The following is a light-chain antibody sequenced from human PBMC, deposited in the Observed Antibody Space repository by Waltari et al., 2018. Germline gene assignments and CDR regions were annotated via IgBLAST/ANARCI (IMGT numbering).Light chain of an antibody. Sequence: DLQMTQSPSPLSASVGDRVTITCRASQGISNWLAWYQQKPGKAPKLLIYRASNLETGVPSRFSGSGSGTDFSLTISSLQPEDIATYYCQQHDNSPFTFGPGTKLDIK. CDR2: RAS. CDR1: QGISNW. CDR3: QQHDNSPFT. J-gene: IGKJ3*01. V-gene: IGKV1-33*01.